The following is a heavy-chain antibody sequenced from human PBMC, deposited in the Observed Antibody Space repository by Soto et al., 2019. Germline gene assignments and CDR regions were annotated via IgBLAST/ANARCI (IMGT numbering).Heavy chain of an antibody. Sequence: GVSLRLSCAASGFTFDDYTMHWVRQAPGKGLEWVSLISWDGGSTYYADSVKGRFTISRDNSKNSLYLQMNSLRTEDTALYYCAKGIRQWLVVYGMDVWGQGTTVTVSS. J-gene: IGHJ6*02. CDR2: ISWDGGST. CDR1: GFTFDDYT. CDR3: AKGIRQWLVVYGMDV. V-gene: IGHV3-43*01. D-gene: IGHD6-19*01.